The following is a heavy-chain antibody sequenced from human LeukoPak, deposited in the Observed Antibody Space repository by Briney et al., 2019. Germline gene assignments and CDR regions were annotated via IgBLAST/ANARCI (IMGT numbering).Heavy chain of an antibody. J-gene: IGHJ4*02. CDR2: IYTSGST. V-gene: IGHV4-4*07. D-gene: IGHD3-22*01. Sequence: SDTVSLTCTVSGGSISSYYWSWVRQPAGKGLEWIGRIYTSGSTNYNPSLKSRVTMSVDTSKNQFSLKLSSVTAADTAVYYCARARYYYDSSGSHFDYWGQGTLVSVS. CDR1: GGSISSYY. CDR3: ARARYYYDSSGSHFDY.